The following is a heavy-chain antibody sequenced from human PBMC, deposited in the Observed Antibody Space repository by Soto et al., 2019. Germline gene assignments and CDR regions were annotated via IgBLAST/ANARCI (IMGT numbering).Heavy chain of an antibody. CDR2: ISSSSTYT. Sequence: QVQLVESGGGLVKPGGSLRLSCAASGFTFSDYYMTWIRQAPGKGLEWVSYISSSSTYTNYADSVKGRFTIARDNAKNSLYLQMNSLRAEDTAVYYGARDAHSGYRYFDLWGRGTLVTVSS. J-gene: IGHJ2*01. V-gene: IGHV3-11*05. CDR1: GFTFSDYY. D-gene: IGHD1-26*01. CDR3: ARDAHSGYRYFDL.